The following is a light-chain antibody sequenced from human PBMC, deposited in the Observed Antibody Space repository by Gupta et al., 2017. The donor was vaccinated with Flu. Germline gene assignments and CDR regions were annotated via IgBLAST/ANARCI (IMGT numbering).Light chain of an antibody. CDR2: GAS. CDR3: QQYKNGPPT. Sequence: EIVMTQSPATLSVSPGERATLSCRASQSVSSNLAWYQQKPGQAPRLLIYGASTRATGIPARFSGSGSGTXFTLTIXSLPSEDFAVYYCQQYKNGPPTFGXGTKVEIK. V-gene: IGKV3-15*01. J-gene: IGKJ1*01. CDR1: QSVSSN.